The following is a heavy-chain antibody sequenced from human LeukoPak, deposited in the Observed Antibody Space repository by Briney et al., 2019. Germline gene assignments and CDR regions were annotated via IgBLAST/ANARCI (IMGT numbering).Heavy chain of an antibody. J-gene: IGHJ4*02. CDR3: AKGRVAAASAGSY. Sequence: GXXVEXVSSIIARFGSPYYSASVNSRFTISTDHSNNTLYLQMNSLRAEDTAVYYCAKGRVAAASAGSYWGQGTLVTVSS. V-gene: IGHV3-23*01. CDR2: IIARFGSP. D-gene: IGHD6-13*01.